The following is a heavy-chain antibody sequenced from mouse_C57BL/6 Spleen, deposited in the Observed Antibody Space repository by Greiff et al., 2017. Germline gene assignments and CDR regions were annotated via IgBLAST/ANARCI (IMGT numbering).Heavy chain of an antibody. D-gene: IGHD1-1*01. Sequence: QVQLKQPGAELVRPGSSVKLSCKASGYTFTSYWMHWVKQRPIQGLEWIGNIDPSDSETHYNQKFKDKATLTVDKSSSTAYMQLSSLTSEDSAVYYCARRVYGSSYGYFDVWGTGTTVTVSS. J-gene: IGHJ1*03. CDR1: GYTFTSYW. CDR2: IDPSDSET. V-gene: IGHV1-52*01. CDR3: ARRVYGSSYGYFDV.